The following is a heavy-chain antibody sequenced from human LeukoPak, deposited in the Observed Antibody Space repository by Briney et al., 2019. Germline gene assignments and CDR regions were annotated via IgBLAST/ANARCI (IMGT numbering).Heavy chain of an antibody. J-gene: IGHJ3*02. D-gene: IGHD1-26*01. Sequence: SENVSCKASGGTFNIYTISWVRQAPGQGLEWMGRIIPILGIANYAQKFQGRVTITADKSTSTAYMELSSLRSEDTAVYYCATTTMRGDAFDIWGQGTMVTVSS. CDR2: IIPILGIA. V-gene: IGHV1-69*02. CDR1: GGTFNIYT. CDR3: ATTTMRGDAFDI.